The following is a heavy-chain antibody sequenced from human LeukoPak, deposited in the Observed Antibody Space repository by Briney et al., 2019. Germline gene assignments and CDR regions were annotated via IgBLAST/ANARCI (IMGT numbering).Heavy chain of an antibody. D-gene: IGHD1-26*01. Sequence: PGGSLRLSCAASGFTFSSYSMNWVRQAPGKGLEWVSSISSSSSYIYYADSVKGRFTISRDNAKNSLYLQMNSLRAEDTAVYYCARDLTGPVGATRGTFDYWGRGTLVTVSS. V-gene: IGHV3-21*01. CDR1: GFTFSSYS. CDR2: ISSSSSYI. CDR3: ARDLTGPVGATRGTFDY. J-gene: IGHJ4*02.